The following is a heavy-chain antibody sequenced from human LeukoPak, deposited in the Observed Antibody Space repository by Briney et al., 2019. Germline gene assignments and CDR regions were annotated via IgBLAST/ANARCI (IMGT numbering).Heavy chain of an antibody. CDR3: ARDRVVVPAAVPY. V-gene: IGHV3-53*01. CDR1: GFTVSTEY. CDR2: IYSGGST. J-gene: IGHJ4*02. Sequence: GGSLRLSCAASGFTVSTEYMNWVRQAPGKGLEWVSIIYSGGSTYYADSVKGRFTISRDNSKNALYLQMNSLRAEDTAVYYCARDRVVVPAAVPYWGQGTLVTVSS. D-gene: IGHD2-2*01.